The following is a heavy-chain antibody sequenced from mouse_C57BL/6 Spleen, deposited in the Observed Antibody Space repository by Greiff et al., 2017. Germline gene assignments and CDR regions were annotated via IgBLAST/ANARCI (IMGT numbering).Heavy chain of an antibody. CDR2: ISGGGGNT. CDR3: ARTYDYGYFDV. V-gene: IGHV5-9*01. CDR1: GFTFSSYT. J-gene: IGHJ1*03. D-gene: IGHD2-3*01. Sequence: DVHLVESGGGLVKPGGSLKLSCAASGFTFSSYTMSWVRQTPEKRLEWVATISGGGGNTYYPDSVKGRFTISRDNAKNTLYLQMSSLRSEDTALYYCARTYDYGYFDVWGTGTTVTVSS.